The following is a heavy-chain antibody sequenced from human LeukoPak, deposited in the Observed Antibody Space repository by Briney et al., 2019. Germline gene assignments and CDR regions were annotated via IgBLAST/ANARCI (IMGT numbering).Heavy chain of an antibody. D-gene: IGHD3-3*01. V-gene: IGHV3-48*04. CDR1: GFSFSSYS. J-gene: IGHJ4*02. Sequence: PGGSLRLSCAASGFSFSSYSMIWVRQAPGKGLEWGSHISTPSSPTSYADSLKGRYAMSRDNAKNSLYLQMTSLRAEDTAVDYCARDVDFWSGYIVWVQGTLVTVSS. CDR3: ARDVDFWSGYIV. CDR2: ISTPSSPT.